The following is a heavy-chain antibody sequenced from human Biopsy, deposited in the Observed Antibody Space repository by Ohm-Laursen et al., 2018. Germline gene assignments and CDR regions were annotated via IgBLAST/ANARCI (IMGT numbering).Heavy chain of an antibody. J-gene: IGHJ6*02. CDR3: VRGVDYYDPYHYYALDV. Sequence: TLSLTCVVYGESFNGYYWSWIRQTPGKGLEWIGEINHSGRTNYNPSLKSRVTISVDTSKNRFSLKVRSVTAADTAVYYCVRGVDYYDPYHYYALDVWGQGTTATVPS. CDR2: INHSGRT. CDR1: GESFNGYY. D-gene: IGHD3-22*01. V-gene: IGHV4-34*01.